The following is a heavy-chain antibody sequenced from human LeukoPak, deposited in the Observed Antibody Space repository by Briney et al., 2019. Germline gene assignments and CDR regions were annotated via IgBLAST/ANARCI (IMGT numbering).Heavy chain of an antibody. CDR1: GGSISSGGYY. Sequence: PSQTLSLTCTVSGGSISSGGYYWSWIRQHPGKGLGWIGYIYYSGSTYYNPSLKSRVTISVDTSKNQFSLKLSSVTAADTAVYYCASQDSYGYGTYFDPWGQGTLVTVSS. CDR3: ASQDSYGYGTYFDP. V-gene: IGHV4-31*03. J-gene: IGHJ5*02. CDR2: IYYSGST. D-gene: IGHD5-18*01.